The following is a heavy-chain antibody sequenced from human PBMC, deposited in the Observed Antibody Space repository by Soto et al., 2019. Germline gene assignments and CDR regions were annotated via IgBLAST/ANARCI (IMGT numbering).Heavy chain of an antibody. V-gene: IGHV5-51*01. Sequence: GESLKISCKGSGYNFTSYWIGWVRQMPGKGLEWMGIIYPGDSDTRYSPSFQGQVTISADKSISTAYLQWSSLKASDTAMYYCARGNYYDSSGLDYWGQGTLVTVSS. CDR3: ARGNYYDSSGLDY. D-gene: IGHD3-22*01. CDR2: IYPGDSDT. CDR1: GYNFTSYW. J-gene: IGHJ4*02.